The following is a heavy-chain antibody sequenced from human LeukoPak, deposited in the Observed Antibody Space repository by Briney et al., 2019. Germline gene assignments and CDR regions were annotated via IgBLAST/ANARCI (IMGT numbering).Heavy chain of an antibody. V-gene: IGHV1-2*02. D-gene: IGHD3-16*01. J-gene: IGHJ4*02. Sequence: ASVSVSCKASGYTFTGSYVHWVRQAPGQGFEWIGWISPASGATNYAQNFQGRVTLTTDTSITTAYMELSRLTSDDTASYYCANEHGGWGQGTPVTVSS. CDR2: ISPASGAT. CDR3: ANEHGG. CDR1: GYTFTGSY.